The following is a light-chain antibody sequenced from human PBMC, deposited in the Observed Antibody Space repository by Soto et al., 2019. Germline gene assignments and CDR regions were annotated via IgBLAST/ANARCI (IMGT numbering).Light chain of an antibody. CDR2: GAT. CDR3: QSYDSGLSGAL. Sequence: QSVLTQPPSVSGAPGQRVTISCTGSSSNIGAGYDVHWYQQHPGTAPRLLIYGATHRPSGVPERFSGSRSGSSVSLTITGLQAEDESFYHCQSYDSGLSGALFGGGTKVTVL. CDR1: SSNIGAGYD. J-gene: IGLJ2*01. V-gene: IGLV1-40*01.